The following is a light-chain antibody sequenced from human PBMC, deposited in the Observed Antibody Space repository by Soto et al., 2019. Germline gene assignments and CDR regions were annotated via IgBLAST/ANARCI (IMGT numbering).Light chain of an antibody. J-gene: IGLJ2*01. Sequence: QSALTQPASVSGSPGQSITISCTGTSSDVGGYNYVSWYQQHPGNAPKLMIYEVNDRPSGVSNRFSGSKSGNTASLTISGLQAENEADYYCSSYTSSSTLVFGGGTKLTVL. CDR2: EVN. V-gene: IGLV2-14*01. CDR3: SSYTSSSTLV. CDR1: SSDVGGYNY.